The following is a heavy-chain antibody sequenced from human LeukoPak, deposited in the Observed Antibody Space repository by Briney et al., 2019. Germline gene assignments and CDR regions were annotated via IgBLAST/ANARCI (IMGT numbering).Heavy chain of an antibody. CDR1: GVSISSYY. V-gene: IGHV4-59*01. CDR2: IYYSGST. Sequence: SETLSLTCTVSGVSISSYYWSWIRQPPGKGLEWIGYIYYSGSTNYNPSFKSRVTISVDTSKNQFSLKLSSVTAADTAVYYCAREDSSGWYNYWGQGTLVTVSS. D-gene: IGHD6-19*01. J-gene: IGHJ4*02. CDR3: AREDSSGWYNY.